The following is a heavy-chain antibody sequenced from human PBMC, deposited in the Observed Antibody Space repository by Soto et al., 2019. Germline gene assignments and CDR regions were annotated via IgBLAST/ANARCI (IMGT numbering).Heavy chain of an antibody. D-gene: IGHD4-17*01. Sequence: GGSLRLSCAASGFTFSSYSMNWVRQAPGKGLEWVSYISSSSSTIYYADSVKGRFTISRDNAKNSLYLQMNSLRDEDTAVYYCARDTNGDYFLDLVYYYYYGMDVWGQGTTVTVSS. CDR3: ARDTNGDYFLDLVYYYYYGMDV. CDR1: GFTFSSYS. V-gene: IGHV3-48*02. J-gene: IGHJ6*02. CDR2: ISSSSSTI.